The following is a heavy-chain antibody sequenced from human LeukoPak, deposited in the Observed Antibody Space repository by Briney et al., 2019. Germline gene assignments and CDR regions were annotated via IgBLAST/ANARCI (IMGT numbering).Heavy chain of an antibody. CDR2: ISSSSSYI. D-gene: IGHD3-22*01. V-gene: IGHV3-21*01. CDR3: ARDFDLRDSSGYYSPSYYFDY. CDR1: GFTFSSYS. J-gene: IGHJ4*02. Sequence: GGSLRLSCAASGFTFSSYSMNWVRQAPGKELEWVSSISSSSSYIYYADSVKGRFTISRDNAKNSLYLQMNSLRAEDTAVYYCARDFDLRDSSGYYSPSYYFDYWGQGTLVTVSS.